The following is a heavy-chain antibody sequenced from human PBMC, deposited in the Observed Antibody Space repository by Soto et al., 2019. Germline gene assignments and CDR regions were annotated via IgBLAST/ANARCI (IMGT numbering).Heavy chain of an antibody. Sequence: PSETLSLTCTVSGGSISSYYWSWIRQPPGKGLEWIGYIYYSGSTNYNPSLKSRVTISVDTSKNQFSLKLSSVTAADTAVYYCARVTGVPPYNWFDPWGQGTLVTVS. J-gene: IGHJ5*02. V-gene: IGHV4-59*01. CDR3: ARVTGVPPYNWFDP. CDR1: GGSISSYY. CDR2: IYYSGST. D-gene: IGHD3-10*01.